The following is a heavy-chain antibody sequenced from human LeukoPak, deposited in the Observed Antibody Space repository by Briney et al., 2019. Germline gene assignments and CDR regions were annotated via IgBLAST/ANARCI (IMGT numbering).Heavy chain of an antibody. J-gene: IGHJ6*03. CDR3: ARVRSIAAPFSVYYYYYMDV. CDR2: ISYDGSNK. Sequence: PGGSLRLSCAASGFTFSSYGMHWVRQAPGKGLEWVAVISYDGSNKYYADSVKGRFTISRDNAKNSLYLQMNSLRAEDTAVYYCARVRSIAAPFSVYYYYYMDVWGRGTTITVSS. V-gene: IGHV3-30*03. D-gene: IGHD6-6*01. CDR1: GFTFSSYG.